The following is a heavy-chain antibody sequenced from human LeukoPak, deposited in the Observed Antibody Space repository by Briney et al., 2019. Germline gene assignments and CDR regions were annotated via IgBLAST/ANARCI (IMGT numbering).Heavy chain of an antibody. V-gene: IGHV3-23*01. CDR3: AKSTAGKYSGSYYLDY. CDR1: GFIFSSYA. Sequence: GGSLRLSWAAAGFIFSSYAMSWVRQAPGKGLEWISAISGSDSSTYYVDSVKGRFTVSRDNSKNTLYLQMNSLRAEDTAVYYCAKSTAGKYSGSYYLDYWGQGTLVTVSS. D-gene: IGHD1-26*01. J-gene: IGHJ4*02. CDR2: ISGSDSST.